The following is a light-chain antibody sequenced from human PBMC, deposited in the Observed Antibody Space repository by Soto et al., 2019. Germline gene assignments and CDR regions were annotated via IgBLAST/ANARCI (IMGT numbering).Light chain of an antibody. CDR3: QQYNSYFT. J-gene: IGKJ3*01. CDR2: KAS. Sequence: DIHMTQSPSTLSASVGYRVTITCRASQSISSWLAWYQQKPGKAPKLLIHKASSLESGVPSRFSGSGSGTEFTLTISSLQPDDFPTYYCQQYNSYFTFGPGTKVDIK. V-gene: IGKV1-5*03. CDR1: QSISSW.